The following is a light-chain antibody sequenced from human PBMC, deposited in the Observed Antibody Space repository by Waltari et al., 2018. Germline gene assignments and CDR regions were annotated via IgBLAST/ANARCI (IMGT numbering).Light chain of an antibody. CDR2: AAS. Sequence: DIQMTQSPSSLSEPVGHRVTITRRASQSIRSYLNWYKQKPGKAPKLLIYAASSLQSGAPSRFSGSGSGTDFTLTISSLQPEDFATYYCQQSYSTPRTFGQGTKLEIK. V-gene: IGKV1-39*01. J-gene: IGKJ2*02. CDR3: QQSYSTPRT. CDR1: QSIRSY.